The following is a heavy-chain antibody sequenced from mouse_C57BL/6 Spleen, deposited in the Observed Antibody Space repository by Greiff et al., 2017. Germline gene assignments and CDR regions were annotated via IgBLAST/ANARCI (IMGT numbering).Heavy chain of an antibody. D-gene: IGHD2-2*01. CDR3: AREEGYAWFAY. V-gene: IGHV3-6*01. Sequence: ESGPGLVKPSQSLSLTCSVTGYSITSCYYWNWIRQFPGNKLEWMGYISYDGSNNYNPSLKNRTTITPDTSKNQFFLKLSSVTTEDTATSYCAREEGYAWFAYWGQGTLVTVSA. CDR2: ISYDGSN. J-gene: IGHJ3*01. CDR1: GYSITSCYY.